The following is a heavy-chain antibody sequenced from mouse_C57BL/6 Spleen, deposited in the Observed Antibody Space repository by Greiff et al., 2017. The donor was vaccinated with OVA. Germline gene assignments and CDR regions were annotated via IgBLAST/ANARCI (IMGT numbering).Heavy chain of an antibody. V-gene: IGHV1-81*01. D-gene: IGHD1-1*01. CDR2: IYPRSGNT. J-gene: IGHJ3*01. Sequence: QVQLKQSGAELARPGASVKLSCKASGYTFTSYGISWVKQRTGQGLEWIGEIYPRSGNTYYNEKFKGKATLTADKSSSTAYMELRSLTSEDSAVYFCEVYGSSYGFAYWGQGTLVTVSA. CDR1: GYTFTSYG. CDR3: EVYGSSYGFAY.